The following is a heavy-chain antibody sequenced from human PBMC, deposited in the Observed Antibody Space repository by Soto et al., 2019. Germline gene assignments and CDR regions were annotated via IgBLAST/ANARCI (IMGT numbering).Heavy chain of an antibody. Sequence: ASVKVSCKASGYTFTSYAMHWVRQAPGQRLEWMGWINAGNGNTKYSQKFQGRVTITRDTSASTAYMELSSLRSEDTAVYYCARDLVVVPAASGMDVWGQRTTVTVSS. CDR3: ARDLVVVPAASGMDV. J-gene: IGHJ6*02. V-gene: IGHV1-3*01. CDR2: INAGNGNT. CDR1: GYTFTSYA. D-gene: IGHD2-2*01.